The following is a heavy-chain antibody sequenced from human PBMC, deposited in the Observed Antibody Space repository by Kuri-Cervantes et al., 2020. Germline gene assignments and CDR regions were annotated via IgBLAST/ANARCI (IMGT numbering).Heavy chain of an antibody. Sequence: GGSLRLSCAASGFTFSSYGMHWVRQAPGKGLEWVAVIWYDGSNKYYADSVKGRFTISRDNSKNTLYLQMNSLRAEDTAVYYCASGGVVPAALFVYWGQGTLVTVSS. V-gene: IGHV3-33*01. D-gene: IGHD2-2*01. J-gene: IGHJ4*02. CDR2: IWYDGSNK. CDR3: ASGGVVPAALFVY. CDR1: GFTFSSYG.